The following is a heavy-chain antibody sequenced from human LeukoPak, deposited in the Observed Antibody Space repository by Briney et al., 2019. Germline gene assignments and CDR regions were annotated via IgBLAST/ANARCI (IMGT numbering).Heavy chain of an antibody. CDR3: ARGHYEMYV. CDR2: ISTSGYT. J-gene: IGHJ6*02. CDR1: GFTFSDYY. V-gene: IGHV3-11*06. Sequence: AGGTLRLSCAASGFTFSDYYMTWIRQAPGKGLERVSYISTSGYTVYADSLKGRFTISRDNAKNSLYLQINSLRAEDTAVYYCARGHYEMYVWGQGTTVTVSS.